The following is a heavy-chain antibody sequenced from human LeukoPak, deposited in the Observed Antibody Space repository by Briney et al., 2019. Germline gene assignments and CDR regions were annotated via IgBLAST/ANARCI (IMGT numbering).Heavy chain of an antibody. CDR3: ARDLVGGGGSGYDLWEGSFDY. J-gene: IGHJ4*02. V-gene: IGHV1-2*02. D-gene: IGHD5-12*01. Sequence: ASVKVSCKASGYTFTGYYMHWVRQAPGQGLEWMGWINPNSGGTNYAQKFQGRVTMTRDTSISTAYMELSRLRSDDTAVYYCARDLVGGGGSGYDLWEGSFDYWGQGTLVTVSS. CDR2: INPNSGGT. CDR1: GYTFTGYY.